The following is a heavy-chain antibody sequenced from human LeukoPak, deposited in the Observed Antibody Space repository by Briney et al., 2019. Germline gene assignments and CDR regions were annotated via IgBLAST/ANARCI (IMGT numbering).Heavy chain of an antibody. CDR3: AKTNAQGSSGWRYYFDY. D-gene: IGHD6-19*01. Sequence: GGSLRLSCAASGFTFSNFAMMWVRQAPGTGLQWVSTITGYGATFYADSVRGRFTISRDNSKNTLYLQLNSLRAEDTAVYYCAKTNAQGSSGWRYYFDYWGQGTLVTVSS. J-gene: IGHJ4*02. V-gene: IGHV3-23*01. CDR2: ITGYGAT. CDR1: GFTFSNFA.